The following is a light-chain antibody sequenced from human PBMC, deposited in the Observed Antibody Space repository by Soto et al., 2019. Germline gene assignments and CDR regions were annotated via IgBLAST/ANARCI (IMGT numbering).Light chain of an antibody. CDR1: QGIRSY. V-gene: IGKV1-27*01. J-gene: IGKJ3*01. Sequence: DIQMTQSPTSLSASVGDRVTITCRASQGIRSYVAWYQQIPGKAPKLLIYAASTLQSEVPSRFSGSGSGTDFTLTINGLQHEDVATYSCQKYSSVPVFGPGTKVEIK. CDR3: QKYSSVPV. CDR2: AAS.